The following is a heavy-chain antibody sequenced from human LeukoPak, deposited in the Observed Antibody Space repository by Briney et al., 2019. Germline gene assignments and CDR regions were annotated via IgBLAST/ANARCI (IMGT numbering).Heavy chain of an antibody. J-gene: IGHJ3*01. D-gene: IGHD2-15*01. Sequence: GRSLRLSCTASGFTFNNYGMHWVRQAPGKGLEWVAVIWYDGSNKYYADSVKGRFTISRDNSENTLYLQMNSLRPEDTAVCRCAKGRQQGWTFDVLDLWGQGTMVTVSS. V-gene: IGHV3-33*06. CDR1: GFTFNNYG. CDR3: AKGRQQGWTFDVLDL. CDR2: IWYDGSNK.